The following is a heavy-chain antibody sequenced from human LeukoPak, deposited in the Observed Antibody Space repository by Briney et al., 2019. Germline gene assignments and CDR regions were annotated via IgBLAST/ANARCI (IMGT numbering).Heavy chain of an antibody. CDR3: ARAYCRSTNCCYPS. CDR1: GFTFSDYY. Sequence: PGGSLRPSCAASGFTFSDYYMSWIRQAPGKGLEWVSYISSSGSTIYYADSVKGRFTISRDNAQNSLSLQMNILRPQDTAVYYCARAYCRSTNCCYPSWGQGTLVTVSS. D-gene: IGHD2-2*01. CDR2: ISSSGSTI. V-gene: IGHV3-11*04. J-gene: IGHJ5*02.